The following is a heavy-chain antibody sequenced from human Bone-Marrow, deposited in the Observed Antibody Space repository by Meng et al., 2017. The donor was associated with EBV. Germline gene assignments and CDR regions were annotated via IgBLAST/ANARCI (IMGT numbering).Heavy chain of an antibody. CDR1: GFTFSSYA. CDR2: ISYDGSNK. V-gene: IGHV3-30-3*01. J-gene: IGHJ4*02. CDR3: ARGDGYNSYYFDY. Sequence: QVRSVGSGGGVVQPGRSLGLSCAASGFTFSSYAMPWVRQAPGKGLEWVAVISYDGSNKYYADSVKGRFTISRDNSKNTLYLQMNSLRAEDTAVYYCARGDGYNSYYFDYWGQGTLVTVSS. D-gene: IGHD5-24*01.